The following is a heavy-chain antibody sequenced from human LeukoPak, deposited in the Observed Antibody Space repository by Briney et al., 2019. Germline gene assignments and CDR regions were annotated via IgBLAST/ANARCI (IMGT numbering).Heavy chain of an antibody. V-gene: IGHV1-2*02. CDR1: GYTFTGYY. J-gene: IGHJ4*02. CDR2: INPNSGGT. CDR3: ARGDDYSNYVGASSYDY. D-gene: IGHD4-11*01. Sequence: ASVKVSCKASGYTFTGYYMHWVRQAPGQGLEWMGWINPNSGGTNYAQKFQGRVTMTRDTSISTAYMELSRLRSDDTAVYYCARGDDYSNYVGASSYDYWGQGTLVTVSS.